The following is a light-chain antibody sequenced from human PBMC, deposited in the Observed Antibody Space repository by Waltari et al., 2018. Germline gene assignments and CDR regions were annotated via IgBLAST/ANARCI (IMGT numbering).Light chain of an antibody. CDR3: QQYANLPLT. J-gene: IGKJ4*01. CDR1: QDIRKN. Sequence: DIQMTQSPSSLSASVGDRVTITCQASQDIRKNLNWFQQKPGKAPQVLIFDASNSQAAVPSRFSGSGSGTGFAFTISSLQPEDIGTYFCQQYANLPLTFGGGTRVEIK. V-gene: IGKV1-33*01. CDR2: DAS.